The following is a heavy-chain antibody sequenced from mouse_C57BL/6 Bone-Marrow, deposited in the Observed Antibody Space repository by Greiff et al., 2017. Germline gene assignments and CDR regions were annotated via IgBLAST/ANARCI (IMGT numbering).Heavy chain of an antibody. Sequence: EVKLVESGGGLVQSGRSLRLSCATSGFTFSDFYMEWVRQAPGKGLEWIAASRNKANDYTTEYSASVKGRFIVSRDTSQSILYLQMNALRAEDTAIYYCARDWGYGSSIWYFDVWGTGTTVTVSS. CDR2: SRNKANDYTT. J-gene: IGHJ1*03. CDR3: ARDWGYGSSIWYFDV. D-gene: IGHD1-1*01. CDR1: GFTFSDFY. V-gene: IGHV7-1*01.